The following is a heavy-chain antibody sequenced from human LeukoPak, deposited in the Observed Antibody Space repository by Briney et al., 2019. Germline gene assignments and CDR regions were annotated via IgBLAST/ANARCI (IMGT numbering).Heavy chain of an antibody. Sequence: SQTLSLTCTVSGGSISSYYWSWIRQPPGKGLEWIGYIYYSGSTNYNPYLKSRVTISVDTSKDQFSLKLSSVTAADRAVYYCARVQGDCSSTSCFPFDYWGQGTLVTVSS. CDR3: ARVQGDCSSTSCFPFDY. D-gene: IGHD2-2*01. CDR1: GGSISSYY. V-gene: IGHV4-59*08. J-gene: IGHJ4*02. CDR2: IYYSGST.